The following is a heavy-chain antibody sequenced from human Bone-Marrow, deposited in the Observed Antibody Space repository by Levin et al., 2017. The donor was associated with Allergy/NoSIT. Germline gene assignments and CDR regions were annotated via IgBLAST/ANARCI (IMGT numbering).Heavy chain of an antibody. J-gene: IGHJ5*02. D-gene: IGHD4-17*01. V-gene: IGHV1-2*02. CDR2: INPNSGGT. Sequence: ASVKVSCKASGYTFTGYYMHWVRQAPGQGLEWMGWINPNSGGTNYAQKFQGRVTMTRDTSISTAYMELSRLRSDDTAVYSCARVSHNYGDYGFGWFDPWGQGTLVTVSS. CDR1: GYTFTGYY. CDR3: ARVSHNYGDYGFGWFDP.